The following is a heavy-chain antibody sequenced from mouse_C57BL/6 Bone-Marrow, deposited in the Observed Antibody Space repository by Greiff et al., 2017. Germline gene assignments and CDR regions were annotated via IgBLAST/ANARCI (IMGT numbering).Heavy chain of an antibody. CDR3: ARDGGYYVPDY. J-gene: IGHJ2*01. CDR1: GFTFSSYA. Sequence: EVQGVESGGGLVKPGGSLKLSCAASGFTFSSYAMSWVRQTPEKRLEWVATISDGGSYTYYPDNVKGRFTISRDNAKNNLYLQMSHLKSEDTAMYYCARDGGYYVPDYWGQGTTLTVSS. V-gene: IGHV5-4*01. D-gene: IGHD2-3*01. CDR2: ISDGGSYT.